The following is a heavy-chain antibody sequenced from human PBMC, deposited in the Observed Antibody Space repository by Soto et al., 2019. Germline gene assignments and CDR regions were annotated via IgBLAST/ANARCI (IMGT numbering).Heavy chain of an antibody. CDR1: GGSFSGYY. CDR3: AKGGRQWLVTSDFNY. J-gene: IGHJ4*02. V-gene: IGHV4-34*01. Sequence: SETLSLTCAVYGGSFSGYYGSWIRQPPGKGLEWIGEINHSGSTNYNPSLKSRFTISRDSSKNTVSLEMTSLRAEDTAVYYCAKGGRQWLVTSDFNYWGQGALVTVSS. D-gene: IGHD6-19*01. CDR2: INHSGST.